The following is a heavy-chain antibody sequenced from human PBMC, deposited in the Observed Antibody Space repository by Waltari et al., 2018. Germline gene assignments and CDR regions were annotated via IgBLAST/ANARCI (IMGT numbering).Heavy chain of an antibody. CDR2: INPNSGGT. Sequence: QVQLVQSGAEVKKPGASVKVSCKASGYTFTGYYMHWVRQAPGQGLEWMGRINPNSGGTNYAQKLQGRVTMTRDTSISTAYMELSRLRSDDTAVYYCAREEYSGYDSGEDYWGQGTLVTVSS. J-gene: IGHJ4*02. V-gene: IGHV1-2*06. CDR3: AREEYSGYDSGEDY. CDR1: GYTFTGYY. D-gene: IGHD5-12*01.